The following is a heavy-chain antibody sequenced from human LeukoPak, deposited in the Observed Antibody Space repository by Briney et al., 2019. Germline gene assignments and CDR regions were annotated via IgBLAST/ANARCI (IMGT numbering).Heavy chain of an antibody. Sequence: GGSLRLSCAASVFTFSSYAMHWVRQAPGKGLEWVAVISYDGSNKYYADSVKGRFTISRDNSKNTLYLQMNSLRAEDTAVYYCARDEDAFDYWGQGTLVTVSS. CDR2: ISYDGSNK. CDR3: ARDEDAFDY. J-gene: IGHJ4*02. D-gene: IGHD2-15*01. CDR1: VFTFSSYA. V-gene: IGHV3-30-3*01.